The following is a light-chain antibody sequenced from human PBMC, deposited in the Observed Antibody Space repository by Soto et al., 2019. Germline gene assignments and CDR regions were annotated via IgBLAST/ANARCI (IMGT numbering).Light chain of an antibody. CDR2: GSS. Sequence: QSVLTQPPSVSGAPGQRVTISCTGSTSNIGADYDVHWYQQLPGTAPKLLIYGSSDRPSGVPDRFSGSKSGTSASLAITGLQAEDEADFYCQSYDSSLRGYVFGTGTKLTVL. CDR3: QSYDSSLRGYV. V-gene: IGLV1-40*01. J-gene: IGLJ1*01. CDR1: TSNIGADYD.